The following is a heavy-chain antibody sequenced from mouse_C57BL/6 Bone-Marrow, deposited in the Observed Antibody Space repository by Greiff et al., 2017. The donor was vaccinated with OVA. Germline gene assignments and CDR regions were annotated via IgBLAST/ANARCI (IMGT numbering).Heavy chain of an antibody. D-gene: IGHD2-5*01. CDR3: ARGDYSNPAWFAY. J-gene: IGHJ3*01. CDR2: IYPSDSET. V-gene: IGHV1-52*01. Sequence: QVQLQQPGAELVRPGSSVKLSCKASGYTFTSYWMHWVKQRPIQGLEWIGNIYPSDSETPYNQKFKDKATLTVDKSSSTAYMQLSSLTSEDSAVYYCARGDYSNPAWFAYWGQGTLVTVSA. CDR1: GYTFTSYW.